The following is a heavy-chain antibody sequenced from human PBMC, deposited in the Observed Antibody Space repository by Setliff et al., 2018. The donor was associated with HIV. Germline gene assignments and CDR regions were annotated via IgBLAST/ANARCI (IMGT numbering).Heavy chain of an antibody. V-gene: IGHV1-3*01. CDR3: ARDHPGIAY. CDR2: IHAGSGDT. Sequence: ASVKVSCKASGYTFTNNDIHWVRQAPGQRLEWMGWIHAGSGDTQYSQRFQGRVTITRDTSASTVYMELSSLRSEDTAMYYCARDHPGIAYWGQGTMVTV. CDR1: GYTFTNND. J-gene: IGHJ4*02.